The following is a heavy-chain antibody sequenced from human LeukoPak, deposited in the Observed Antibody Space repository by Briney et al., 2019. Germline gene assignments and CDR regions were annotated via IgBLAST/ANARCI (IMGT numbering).Heavy chain of an antibody. V-gene: IGHV4-34*10. D-gene: IGHD1-26*01. CDR2: ISLSEHT. Sequence: PSETLSLTCAVYGGSFSGYYWSWVRQPPGQGLEWIGEISLSEHTSFNPSLKSRVTMSLDESKNHLSLNLASVTAADTAVYYCSRESGPFSPFGHWGQGTLVTVTS. J-gene: IGHJ4*02. CDR3: SRESGPFSPFGH. CDR1: GGSFSGYY.